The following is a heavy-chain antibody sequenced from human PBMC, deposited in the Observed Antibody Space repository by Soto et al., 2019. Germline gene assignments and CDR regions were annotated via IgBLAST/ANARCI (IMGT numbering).Heavy chain of an antibody. CDR2: ISSSGSTI. J-gene: IGHJ4*02. Sequence: GGSLRLSCAASGFTFSSYEMNWVRQSPGKGLEWVSYISSSGSTIYYADSVKGRFTISRDNAKNSLYLQMNSLRAEDTAVYYCARDPPYYYDSSGPSDYWGQGTLVTVSS. V-gene: IGHV3-48*03. CDR1: GFTFSSYE. CDR3: ARDPPYYYDSSGPSDY. D-gene: IGHD3-22*01.